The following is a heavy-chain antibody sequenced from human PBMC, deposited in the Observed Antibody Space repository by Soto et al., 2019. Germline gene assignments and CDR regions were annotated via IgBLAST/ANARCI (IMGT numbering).Heavy chain of an antibody. V-gene: IGHV3-11*01. CDR1: GFSFSDYD. Sequence: QVQLVESGGDLVKPGGSLRLSCAASGFSFSDYDMTWIRQAPGKGLEWLSSISSRGGNIHYAESVKGRFTISRDNGNNSLDLHMNSLRAEDTAMYFCARREHVWLLVDYNWFDPWGQGTLVTVSS. D-gene: IGHD3-22*01. CDR2: ISSRGGNI. J-gene: IGHJ5*02. CDR3: ARREHVWLLVDYNWFDP.